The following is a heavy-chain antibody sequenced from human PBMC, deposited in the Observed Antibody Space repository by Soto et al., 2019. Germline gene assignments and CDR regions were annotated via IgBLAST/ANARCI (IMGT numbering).Heavy chain of an antibody. J-gene: IGHJ5*02. Sequence: SETLSLTCDVYGGSFSSYYWNWIRQPPGKGLEWLGEINRSGSTNYNPSLEGRATISLDTSKTQFSLKLTSMTAADTAVYYCARVEGRLVGTGFEPWGQGTLVTVSS. V-gene: IGHV4-34*01. D-gene: IGHD5-12*01. CDR1: GGSFSSYY. CDR2: INRSGST. CDR3: ARVEGRLVGTGFEP.